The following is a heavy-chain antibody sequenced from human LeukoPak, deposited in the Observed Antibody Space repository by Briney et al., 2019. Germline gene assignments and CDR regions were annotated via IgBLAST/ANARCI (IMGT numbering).Heavy chain of an antibody. Sequence: GASVKVSCKVSGYTLTELSMHWVRQAPGKGLEWMGGFDPGDGETIYAQKFQGRVTMTEDTSTDTAYMELSSLRSEDTAVYYCATVYPTPGYSSSWYLGSWGQGTLVTVSS. CDR3: ATVYPTPGYSSSWYLGS. D-gene: IGHD6-13*01. CDR1: GYTLTELS. V-gene: IGHV1-24*01. J-gene: IGHJ5*02. CDR2: FDPGDGET.